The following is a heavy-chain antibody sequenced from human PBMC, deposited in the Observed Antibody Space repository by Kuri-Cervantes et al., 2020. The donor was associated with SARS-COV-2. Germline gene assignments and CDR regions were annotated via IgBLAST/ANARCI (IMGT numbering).Heavy chain of an antibody. CDR3: ARGARGVGNY. D-gene: IGHD3-10*01. J-gene: IGHJ4*02. Sequence: GSLRLSCTVSGGSISSYYWSWIRQPPGKGLEWIGSIYHSGSTYYNPSLKSRVTISVDTSKNQFSLKLSSVTAADTAVYYCARGARGVGNYWGQGTLVTVSS. CDR2: IYHSGST. CDR1: GGSISSYY. V-gene: IGHV4-59*08.